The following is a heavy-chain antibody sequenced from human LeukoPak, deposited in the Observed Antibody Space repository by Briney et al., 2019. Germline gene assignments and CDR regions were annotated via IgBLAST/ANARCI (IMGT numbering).Heavy chain of an antibody. V-gene: IGHV1-3*01. CDR1: GYTFTSYA. D-gene: IGHD6-19*01. CDR2: INAGNGNT. J-gene: IGHJ3*02. CDR3: ARSGWPDAFDI. Sequence: ASVKVSCKASGYTFTSYAMHWVRQAPGQGLEWMGWINAGNGNTKYSQKFQGRVTITRDTSASTAYMELSSLRSEDTAVYYCARSGWPDAFDIWGQGTMVTVSS.